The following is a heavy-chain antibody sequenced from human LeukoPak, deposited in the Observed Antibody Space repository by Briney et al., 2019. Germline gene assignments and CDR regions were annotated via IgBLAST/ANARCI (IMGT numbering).Heavy chain of an antibody. CDR1: GFTFSSYA. Sequence: AGGSLRLSCAASGFTFSSYAMHWVRHAPGQGLVWVSRIKGDGISTNYADSVKGRFTISRDIAKNTLYLQMNSLRAEDTGVYYCAKDHYWSIDYWGRGTLVTVS. CDR2: IKGDGIST. D-gene: IGHD3-3*01. CDR3: AKDHYWSIDY. V-gene: IGHV3-74*01. J-gene: IGHJ4*02.